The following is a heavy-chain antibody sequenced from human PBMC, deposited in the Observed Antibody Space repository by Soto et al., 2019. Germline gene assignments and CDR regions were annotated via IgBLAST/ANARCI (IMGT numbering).Heavy chain of an antibody. J-gene: IGHJ5*01. CDR2: TYYRSKWYD. CDR3: ARDANNWFDS. Sequence: SHTLSLTCGISGYSVSSNSAAWNLIRQSPSRGLEWLGRTYYRSKWYDDYAVSVKSRITINPDTSKNQFSLQLNSVTPEDTALYYCARDANNWFDSWGQGTLVTVSS. V-gene: IGHV6-1*01. CDR1: GYSVSSNSAA.